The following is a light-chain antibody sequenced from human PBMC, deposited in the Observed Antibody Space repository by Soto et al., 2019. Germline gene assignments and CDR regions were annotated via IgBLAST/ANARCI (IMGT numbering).Light chain of an antibody. J-gene: IGKJ1*01. Sequence: IVLTQSPGTLSLSPGERATLSCRASQSVNRRSLAWYQQKPGQAPRLLISTISNRATGIPDRFSGSGSGADFTLTISRLEPEDFAVYYCPQYDNSRTFGQRTKVDIK. CDR1: QSVNRRS. CDR2: TIS. V-gene: IGKV3-20*01. CDR3: PQYDNSRT.